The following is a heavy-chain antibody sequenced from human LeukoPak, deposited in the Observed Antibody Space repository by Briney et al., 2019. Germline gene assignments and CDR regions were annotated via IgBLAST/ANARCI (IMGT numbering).Heavy chain of an antibody. D-gene: IGHD6-13*01. CDR2: IYTSGST. J-gene: IGHJ6*03. Sequence: SETLSLTCTVSGGSISSSSYYWSWIRQPAGKGLEWIGRIYTSGSTNYNPSLKSRVTISVDTSKNQFSLKLSSVTAADTAVYYCARESSSSWYVSYYYYYMDVWGKGTTVTISS. CDR3: ARESSSSWYVSYYYYYMDV. CDR1: GGSISSSSYY. V-gene: IGHV4-61*02.